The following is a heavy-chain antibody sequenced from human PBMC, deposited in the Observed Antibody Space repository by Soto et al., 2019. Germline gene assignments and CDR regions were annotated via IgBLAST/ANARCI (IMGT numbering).Heavy chain of an antibody. CDR2: IIPILGIA. CDR3: ARELYGEENQP. V-gene: IGHV1-69*08. J-gene: IGHJ6*02. Sequence: QVQLVQSGAEVKKPGSSVKVSCKASGGTFSSYTISWVRQAPGQGLEWMGRIIPILGIANYAQKFQGRVTITADKSTSTAYLELSSLRSEDTAVYYCARELYGEENQPWGQGTTVTVSS. D-gene: IGHD4-17*01. CDR1: GGTFSSYT.